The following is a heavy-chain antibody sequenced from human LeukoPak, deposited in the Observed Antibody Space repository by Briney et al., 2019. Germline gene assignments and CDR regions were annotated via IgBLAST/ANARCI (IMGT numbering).Heavy chain of an antibody. CDR2: IRGAGET. CDR1: GFSFSNYA. D-gene: IGHD1-1*01. J-gene: IGHJ4*02. CDR3: AKANWVSNADAVW. Sequence: GGSLRLSCAASGFSFSNYAMSWVRQAPARGPEWASSIRGAGETFYADSVKGRFTLSRDDSRNTVYLQLNNLRVEDTAIYYCAKANWVSNADAVWWGQGAQVTVSS. V-gene: IGHV3-23*01.